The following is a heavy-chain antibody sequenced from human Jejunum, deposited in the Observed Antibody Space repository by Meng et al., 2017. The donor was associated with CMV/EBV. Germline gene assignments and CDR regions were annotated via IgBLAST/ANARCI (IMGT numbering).Heavy chain of an antibody. D-gene: IGHD5-24*01. CDR2: IIPILGIA. J-gene: IGHJ4*02. CDR3: AREGPGGMATTPYFDY. CDR1: GYTFTSYA. Sequence: VRVVQSGAEVKRPGASVKVSCKASGYTFTSYAMNWVRQAPGQGLEWMGGIIPILGIANYAQKFQGRVTITADKSTSTAYMELSSLRSEDTAVYYCAREGPGGMATTPYFDYWGQGTLVTVSS. V-gene: IGHV1-69*10.